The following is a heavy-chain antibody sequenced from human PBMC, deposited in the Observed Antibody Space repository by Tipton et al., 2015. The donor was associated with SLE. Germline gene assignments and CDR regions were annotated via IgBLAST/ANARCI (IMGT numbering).Heavy chain of an antibody. CDR3: ASQGSSSGELDY. D-gene: IGHD6-13*01. J-gene: IGHJ4*02. Sequence: LRLSCTVSGSSISSHYWSWIRQPPGKGLEWIGSIYYSGSTYYNPSLKSRVTISVDTSKNQFSLKLSSVTAADTAVYYCASQGSSSGELDYWGQGTLVTVSS. CDR1: GSSISSHY. V-gene: IGHV4-39*01. CDR2: IYYSGST.